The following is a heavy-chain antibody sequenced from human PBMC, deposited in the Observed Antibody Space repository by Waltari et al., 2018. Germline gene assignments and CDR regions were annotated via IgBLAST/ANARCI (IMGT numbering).Heavy chain of an antibody. Sequence: QITLKESGPTLVKPTQTLTLTCTFSGFSLSTSGVGVGWIRQPPGKALEWLALIYWNDDKRYSPSLKSRLTITKDTSKNQVVLTMTNMDPVDTATYYCAHSGDYDFWSGKTVFDYWGQGTLVTVSS. J-gene: IGHJ4*02. D-gene: IGHD3-3*01. CDR1: GFSLSTSGVG. CDR2: IYWNDDK. V-gene: IGHV2-5*01. CDR3: AHSGDYDFWSGKTVFDY.